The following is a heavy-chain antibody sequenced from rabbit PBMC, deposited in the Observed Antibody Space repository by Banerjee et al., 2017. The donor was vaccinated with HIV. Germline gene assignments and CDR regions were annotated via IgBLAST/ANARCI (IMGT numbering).Heavy chain of an antibody. CDR2: IYAGSSGST. CDR3: ARANSGGVYGLGLDL. Sequence: QSLEESGGDLVKPGASLTLACTASGLSFSSSYWICWVRQAPGKGLEWIACIYAGSSGSTDYASWAKGRFTISKTSSTTVTLEMTSLTDADTATYFCARANSGGVYGLGLDLWGPGTLVTVS. D-gene: IGHD6-1*01. V-gene: IGHV1S40*01. J-gene: IGHJ4*01. CDR1: GLSFSSSYW.